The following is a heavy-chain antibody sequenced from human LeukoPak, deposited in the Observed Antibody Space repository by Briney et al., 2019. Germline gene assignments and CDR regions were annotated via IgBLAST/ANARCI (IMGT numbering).Heavy chain of an antibody. CDR1: GYTFGAYY. CDR3: ARDRGMPEAYYTDY. CDR2: IRPNSGGT. D-gene: IGHD3-3*01. V-gene: IGHV1-2*02. J-gene: IGHJ4*02. Sequence: ASVKVSCKASGYTFGAYYMYWVRQAPGQGLEWMGWIRPNSGGTNYTQKFQGRVTMTRDTSINTAYMELSRLRSDDTAVYYCARDRGMPEAYYTDYWGQGTLVTVSS.